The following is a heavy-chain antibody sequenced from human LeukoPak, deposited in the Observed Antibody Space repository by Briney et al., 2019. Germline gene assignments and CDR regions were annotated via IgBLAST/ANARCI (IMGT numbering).Heavy chain of an antibody. D-gene: IGHD5-12*01. CDR3: ARLRAAGAFDI. Sequence: SETLSLICAVYGGSFSGYYWSWIRQPPGKGLEWIGEINHSGSTNYNPSLKSRVTISVDTSKNQFSLKLNSVTAADTAVFYCARLRAAGAFDIWGQGTMVTVSS. J-gene: IGHJ3*02. CDR2: INHSGST. V-gene: IGHV4-34*01. CDR1: GGSFSGYY.